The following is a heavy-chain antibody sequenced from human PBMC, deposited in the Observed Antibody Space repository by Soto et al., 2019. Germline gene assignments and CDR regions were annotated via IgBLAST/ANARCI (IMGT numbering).Heavy chain of an antibody. D-gene: IGHD3-22*01. CDR1: GFPFSSYG. Sequence: GWSLRLVCEASGFPFSSYGMSLVRQTPGKGLEWVATIKQDGSAKYFVDSVKGRFTISRDNAKNSLYLQMNSLRAEDTALYYCARGGDSSGYYANFDYWGQGTLVTVSS. V-gene: IGHV3-7*03. CDR2: IKQDGSAK. J-gene: IGHJ4*02. CDR3: ARGGDSSGYYANFDY.